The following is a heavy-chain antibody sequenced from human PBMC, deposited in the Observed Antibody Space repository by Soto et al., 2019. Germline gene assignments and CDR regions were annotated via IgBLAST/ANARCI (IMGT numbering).Heavy chain of an antibody. V-gene: IGHV1-69*13. D-gene: IGHD6-19*01. J-gene: IGHJ4*02. CDR2: IIPIFGTA. CDR1: GGTFSSYA. CDR3: ASRTSGWYFDY. Sequence: SVKVSCKASGGTFSSYAISWVRQAPGQGLEWMGEIIPIFGTANYAQKFQGRVTITADESTSTAYMELSSLRSEDTAVYYCASRTSGWYFDYWGQGTLVTVSS.